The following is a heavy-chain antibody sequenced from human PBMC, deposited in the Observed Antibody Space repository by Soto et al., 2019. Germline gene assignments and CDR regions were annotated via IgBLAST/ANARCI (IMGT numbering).Heavy chain of an antibody. Sequence: VLLVESGGGLVQPGGSLKLSCAASGFVFKDSSIHWVRQASGKGLEWVGRIRDRAYSYATAYAASVKGRCTISRDDSSNTAYLQMNSLKTEDTAIYYCTRLISAAQDYWGQGTLVTVSS. CDR2: IRDRAYSYAT. J-gene: IGHJ4*02. V-gene: IGHV3-73*01. CDR1: GFVFKDSS. D-gene: IGHD3-10*01. CDR3: TRLISAAQDY.